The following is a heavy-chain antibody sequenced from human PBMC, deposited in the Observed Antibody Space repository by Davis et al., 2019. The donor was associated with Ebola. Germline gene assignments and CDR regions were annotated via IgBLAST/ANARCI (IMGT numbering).Heavy chain of an antibody. Sequence: SETLSLTCTVSIGSMNDYYWTWIRQSPGKGLEWIAYIYATGTTSYSPSLRSRVVISVDTSKNQFSLRLNSVSAADTAGYYCARLNGYDLAFDYWGQGALVTVSS. CDR1: IGSMNDYY. CDR3: ARLNGYDLAFDY. J-gene: IGHJ4*02. CDR2: IYATGTT. D-gene: IGHD5-12*01. V-gene: IGHV4-4*09.